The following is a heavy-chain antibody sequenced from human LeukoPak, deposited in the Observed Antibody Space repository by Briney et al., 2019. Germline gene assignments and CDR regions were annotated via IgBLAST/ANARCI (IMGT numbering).Heavy chain of an antibody. CDR3: ARVVAAAGNNWFDP. D-gene: IGHD6-25*01. CDR1: GDSITSGGYS. J-gene: IGHJ5*02. V-gene: IGHV4-30-4*07. Sequence: SEALSLTCAVSGDSITSGGYSWSWIRQTPGKGLEWIAYIHDSGSTYNNPSLKSRLSISIDTSKNQFSLKLNSVTAADTAVYYCARVVAAAGNNWFDPWGQGTLVTVSS. CDR2: IHDSGST.